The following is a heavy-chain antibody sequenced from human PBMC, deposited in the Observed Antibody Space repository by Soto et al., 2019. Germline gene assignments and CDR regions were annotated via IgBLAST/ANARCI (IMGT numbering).Heavy chain of an antibody. CDR3: ARGLSGYYGMDV. CDR1: GFTFSSYW. Sequence: VQVVESGGDSVQPGGSLRLSCSTSGFTFSSYWMHWVSQAPGKGLVWVSRISGDGSRTYYADSVQGRFTISRDNAKNTLYLQMSSLRAEDTAVYYCARGLSGYYGMDVWGQGTTVSVFS. CDR2: ISGDGSRT. D-gene: IGHD1-26*01. V-gene: IGHV3-74*01. J-gene: IGHJ6*02.